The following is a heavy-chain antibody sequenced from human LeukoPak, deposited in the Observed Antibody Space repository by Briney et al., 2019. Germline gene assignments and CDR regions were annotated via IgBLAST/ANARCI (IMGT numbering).Heavy chain of an antibody. V-gene: IGHV3-48*04. CDR1: GFTFSSYS. CDR2: ISSSSSTI. D-gene: IGHD1-26*01. CDR3: TSGSYFS. Sequence: GGSLRLSCAASGFTFSSYSMNWVRQAPGKGLEWVSYISSSSSTIYYADSVKGRFTISRDNAKNSVYLQMNSLRAEDTAVYFCTSGSYFSWGQGTLVTVSS. J-gene: IGHJ4*02.